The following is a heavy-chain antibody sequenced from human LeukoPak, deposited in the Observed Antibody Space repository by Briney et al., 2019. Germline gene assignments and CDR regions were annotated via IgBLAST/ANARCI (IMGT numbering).Heavy chain of an antibody. J-gene: IGHJ4*02. CDR3: ARVGGDYSHFDY. CDR2: IYSGGSR. Sequence: GGSLRLSCAASGFTFSSYAMSWVRQAPGKGLEWVSVIYSGGSRYYADFVKGRFTISRDNSKNTLYLQMNSLRAEDTAVYYCARVGGDYSHFDYWGQGTLVTVSS. V-gene: IGHV3-53*01. CDR1: GFTFSSYA. D-gene: IGHD4-11*01.